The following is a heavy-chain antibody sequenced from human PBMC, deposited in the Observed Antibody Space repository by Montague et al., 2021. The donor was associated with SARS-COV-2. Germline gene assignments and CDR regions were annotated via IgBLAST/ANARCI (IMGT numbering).Heavy chain of an antibody. CDR3: AREAYYYDSSGYYGGGYCYYYGMDV. CDR2: IYYSGST. CDR1: GGSISSSSYY. V-gene: IGHV4-39*02. J-gene: IGHJ6*02. Sequence: SETLSLTCTVSGGSISSSSYYWGWIRQPPGKGLEWIGSIYYSGSTYYNPSLKSRVTISVDTSKNQFSLKLSSVTAAATAVYYCAREAYYYDSSGYYGGGYCYYYGMDVWGQGTTVTVSS. D-gene: IGHD3-22*01.